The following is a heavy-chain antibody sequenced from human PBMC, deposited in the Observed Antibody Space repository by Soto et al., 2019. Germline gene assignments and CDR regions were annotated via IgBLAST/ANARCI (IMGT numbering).Heavy chain of an antibody. Sequence: GGSLRLCCAASGFTFSSYAMHWVRQAPGKGLEWVAVISYDGSNKYYADSVKGRFTISRDNSKNTLYLQMNSLRAEDTAVYYCAREDCSSTSCSYYYYYGMDVWGQGTTVTVSS. CDR2: ISYDGSNK. CDR3: AREDCSSTSCSYYYYYGMDV. D-gene: IGHD2-2*01. V-gene: IGHV3-30-3*01. CDR1: GFTFSSYA. J-gene: IGHJ6*02.